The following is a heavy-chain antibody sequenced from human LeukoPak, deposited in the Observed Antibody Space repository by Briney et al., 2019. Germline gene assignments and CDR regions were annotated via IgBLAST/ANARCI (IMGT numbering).Heavy chain of an antibody. CDR3: ARQGDSRGRVLFDY. J-gene: IGHJ4*02. D-gene: IGHD6-19*01. V-gene: IGHV4-59*08. CDR2: GYYSGST. CDR1: GGSISRYY. Sequence: SETLSLTCSISGGSISRYYWSWIRQPPGKGPEWIGYGYYSGSTNYNPSLKSRVTISVGTSKNQFSLKLRSVTAADTAMYYCARQGDSRGRVLFDYWGQGILVTVSS.